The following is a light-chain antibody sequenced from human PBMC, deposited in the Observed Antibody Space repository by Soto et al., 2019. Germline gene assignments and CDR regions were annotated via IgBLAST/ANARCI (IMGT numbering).Light chain of an antibody. CDR2: GAS. Sequence: ETMMTQSPDTLSVSLGERATLSCRASQSVSNNYLAWYQQKPGQAPRLLIYGASSRATGIPDRFSGSGSGTDFTLTISRLEPEDFAVYYCQQYGSSPWTFGQGTKVDIK. V-gene: IGKV3-20*01. CDR1: QSVSNNY. J-gene: IGKJ1*01. CDR3: QQYGSSPWT.